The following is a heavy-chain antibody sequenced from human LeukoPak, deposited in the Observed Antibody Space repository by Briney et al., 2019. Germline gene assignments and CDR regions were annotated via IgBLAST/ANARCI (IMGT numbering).Heavy chain of an antibody. CDR2: IKSDGSST. Sequence: GGSLRLFCAASGFPFSNYCMHWVRQAPGKGPVWVSRIKSDGSSTRFADSVQGRLTISRDNGKNTLYLQMNSLRAEDTAVYYCARGGEPSNWYPGYFDYWGQGALVTVSS. CDR3: ARGGEPSNWYPGYFDY. V-gene: IGHV3-74*01. CDR1: GFPFSNYC. J-gene: IGHJ4*02. D-gene: IGHD6-13*01.